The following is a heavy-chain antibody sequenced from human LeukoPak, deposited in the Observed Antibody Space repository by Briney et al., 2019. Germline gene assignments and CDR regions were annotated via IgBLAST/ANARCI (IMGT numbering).Heavy chain of an antibody. CDR2: ISSSSSYI. Sequence: GGSLRLSCAASGFTFSSYSMNWVHQAPGKGLEWVSSISSSSSYIYYADSVKGRFTISRDNAKNSLYLQMNSLRAEDTAVYYCAGFDYGGSYYFDYWGQGTLVTVSS. CDR3: AGFDYGGSYYFDY. V-gene: IGHV3-21*01. CDR1: GFTFSSYS. J-gene: IGHJ4*02. D-gene: IGHD4-23*01.